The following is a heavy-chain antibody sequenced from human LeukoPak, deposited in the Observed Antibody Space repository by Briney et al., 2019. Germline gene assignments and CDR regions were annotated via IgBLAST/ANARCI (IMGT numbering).Heavy chain of an antibody. D-gene: IGHD2-15*01. J-gene: IGHJ5*02. V-gene: IGHV4-39*01. CDR3: ARHGDCSGGSCYPGWFDP. Sequence: PSETLSLTCTVSGGSISNYYWGWIRQPPGKGLEWIGSIYYSGSTYYNPSLKSRVTISVDTSKNQFSLKLSSVTAADTAVYYCARHGDCSGGSCYPGWFDPWGQGTLVTVSS. CDR1: GGSISNYY. CDR2: IYYSGST.